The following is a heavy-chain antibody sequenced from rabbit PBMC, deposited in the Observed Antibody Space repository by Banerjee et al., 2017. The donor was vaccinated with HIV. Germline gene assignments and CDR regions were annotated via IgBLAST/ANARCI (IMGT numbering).Heavy chain of an antibody. CDR3: ARESVMGWGRNL. CDR1: GFSFSSSYW. CDR2: IDGGVSGST. V-gene: IGHV1S45*01. D-gene: IGHD4-1*01. J-gene: IGHJ4*01. Sequence: QEQLEESGGDLVKPEGSLTLTCTASGFSFSSSYWMSWVRQAPGKGLEWIACIDGGVSGSTYYANWVNGRFTISSHNAQNTLYLQLNSLTAADTATYFCARESVMGWGRNLWGQGTLVTV.